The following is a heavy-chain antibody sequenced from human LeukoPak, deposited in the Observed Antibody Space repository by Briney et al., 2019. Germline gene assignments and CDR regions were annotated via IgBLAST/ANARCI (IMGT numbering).Heavy chain of an antibody. CDR3: ARDPELIVVVTLSSYYYYGMDV. D-gene: IGHD3-22*01. CDR2: IYHSGST. J-gene: IGHJ6*02. Sequence: PSETLSLTCAVSGVSISSSNWWSWVRQPPGKGLEWIGEIYHSGSTNYNPSLKSRVTISVDKSKNQFSLKLSSVTAADTAVYYCARDPELIVVVTLSSYYYYGMDVWGQGTTVTVSS. CDR1: GVSISSSNW. V-gene: IGHV4-4*02.